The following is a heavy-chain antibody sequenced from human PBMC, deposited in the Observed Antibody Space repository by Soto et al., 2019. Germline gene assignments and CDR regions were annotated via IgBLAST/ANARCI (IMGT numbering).Heavy chain of an antibody. CDR1: GFTFSSYW. J-gene: IGHJ6*03. V-gene: IGHV3-74*01. Sequence: PGGSLRLSCAASGFTFSSYWMHWVRQAPGKGLVWVSRINSDGSSTSYADSVKGRFTISRDNAKNTLYLQMNSLRAEDTAVYYCARGGHYDFWSGFHDMDVWGKGTTVTVSS. CDR3: ARGGHYDFWSGFHDMDV. D-gene: IGHD3-3*01. CDR2: INSDGSST.